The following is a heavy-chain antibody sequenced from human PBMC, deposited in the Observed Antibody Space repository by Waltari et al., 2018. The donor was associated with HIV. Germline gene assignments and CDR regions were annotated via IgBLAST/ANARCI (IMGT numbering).Heavy chain of an antibody. Sequence: EVQLMESGGGLVQPGGSLRLSCAASGFTFTNYWIHWVRQARGKVLVWVCRITSTGTSKDYADSVEGRFTVSRDNAKSTVYLQMNSLRAEDTAVYYCTRGLWSGYEYYFDSWGQGTLVTVSS. D-gene: IGHD5-12*01. CDR1: GFTFTNYW. CDR3: TRGLWSGYEYYFDS. J-gene: IGHJ4*02. CDR2: ITSTGTSK. V-gene: IGHV3-74*01.